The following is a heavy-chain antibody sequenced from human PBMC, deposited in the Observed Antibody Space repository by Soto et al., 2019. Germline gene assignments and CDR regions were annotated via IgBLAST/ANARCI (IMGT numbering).Heavy chain of an antibody. J-gene: IGHJ4*02. V-gene: IGHV4-59*08. D-gene: IGHD4-17*01. Sequence: SETLSLTCAVSGGSISSYYWSWIRQPPGKGLEWIGYIYYSGSTNYNPSLKSRVTISVDTSKNQFSLKLSSVTAADTAVYYCARRYGGTLDSWGQGTLVTAS. CDR1: GGSISSYY. CDR3: ARRYGGTLDS. CDR2: IYYSGST.